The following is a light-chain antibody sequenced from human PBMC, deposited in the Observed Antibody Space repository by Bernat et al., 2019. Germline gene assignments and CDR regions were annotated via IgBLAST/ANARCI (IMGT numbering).Light chain of an antibody. J-gene: IGLJ2*01. CDR2: ANN. Sequence: QSVLTQPPSVSGAPGQRVTISCTGSSSNIGARYDVHWYQQFPGIAPKLLIYANNNRPSGVPDRFSGSKSGTSASLAITGLQAEDEADYYCQSYDSSLGGLVFGGGTKLTVL. V-gene: IGLV1-40*01. CDR3: QSYDSSLGGLV. CDR1: SSNIGARYD.